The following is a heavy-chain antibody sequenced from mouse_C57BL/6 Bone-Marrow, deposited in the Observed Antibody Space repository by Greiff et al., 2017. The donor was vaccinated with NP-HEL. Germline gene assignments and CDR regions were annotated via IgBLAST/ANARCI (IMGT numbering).Heavy chain of an antibody. CDR3: ARSYGNLWLAY. D-gene: IGHD2-1*01. CDR2: IDPSDSYT. J-gene: IGHJ3*01. CDR1: GYTFTSYW. Sequence: QVQLQQSGAELVRPGTSVKLSCKASGYTFTSYWMHWVKQRPGQGLEWIGVIDPSDSYTNYNQKFKGKATLTVDTSSSTAYMQLSSLTSEDSAVYYCARSYGNLWLAYWGQGTLVTVSA. V-gene: IGHV1-59*01.